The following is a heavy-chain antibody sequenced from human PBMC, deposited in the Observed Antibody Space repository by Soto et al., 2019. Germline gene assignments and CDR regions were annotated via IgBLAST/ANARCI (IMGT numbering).Heavy chain of an antibody. CDR3: VKGSASARPYYFDF. D-gene: IGHD5-18*01. CDR2: ISGSGGST. V-gene: IGHV3-23*01. Sequence: GGSLRLSCAASGFTFSSYAMSWVRQAPGKGLEWVSAISGSGGSTYYADSVKGRFTISRDNSKNTLYLQMNSLRAEDTAAYYCVKGSASARPYYFDFWGQGTLVTVSS. CDR1: GFTFSSYA. J-gene: IGHJ4*02.